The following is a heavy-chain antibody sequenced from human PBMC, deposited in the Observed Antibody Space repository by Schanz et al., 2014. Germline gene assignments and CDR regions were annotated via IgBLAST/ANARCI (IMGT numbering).Heavy chain of an antibody. V-gene: IGHV4-39*01. CDR1: GGSINSNSYY. CDR2: VFYTGTT. J-gene: IGHJ4*02. D-gene: IGHD6-19*01. CDR3: ARHGPLAGIPLDY. Sequence: QLQLQESGPGLVKPSETLSLICSVSGGSINSNSYYWGWIRQPPGKGLEWMGNVFYTGTTYTNPSLGSRSPWTVAPSNNHSPRKLTSATAADTAVYFCARHGPLAGIPLDYWGRGTLVTVSS.